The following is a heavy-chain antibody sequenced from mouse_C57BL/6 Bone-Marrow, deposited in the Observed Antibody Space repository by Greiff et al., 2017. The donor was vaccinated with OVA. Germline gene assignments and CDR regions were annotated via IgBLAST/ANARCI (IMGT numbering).Heavy chain of an antibody. Sequence: VQLQQSGAELVRPGSSVKLSCKASGYTFTSYWMHWVKQRPIQGLEWIGNIDPSDSETHYNQKFKDKATLTVDKSSSTAYMQRSSLTSEDSAVYYCARPHSSGPYYYAMDYWGQGTSVTVSS. V-gene: IGHV1-52*01. CDR1: GYTFTSYW. CDR3: ARPHSSGPYYYAMDY. D-gene: IGHD3-2*02. CDR2: IDPSDSET. J-gene: IGHJ4*01.